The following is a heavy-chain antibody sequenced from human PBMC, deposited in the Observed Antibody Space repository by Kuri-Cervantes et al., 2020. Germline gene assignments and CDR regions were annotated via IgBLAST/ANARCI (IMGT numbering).Heavy chain of an antibody. CDR3: ATQGLTVRPDH. CDR1: GGSISSYY. J-gene: IGHJ4*02. D-gene: IGHD4-17*01. Sequence: SETLSLTCSVSGGSISSYYCSWIRQPPGKGLEWIGCIYYSGSTNYNPSLKSRVTISINTSKNQFSLKLSSVTAADPAVSYCATQGLTVRPDHWGQGTLVTVSS. V-gene: IGHV4-59*08. CDR2: IYYSGST.